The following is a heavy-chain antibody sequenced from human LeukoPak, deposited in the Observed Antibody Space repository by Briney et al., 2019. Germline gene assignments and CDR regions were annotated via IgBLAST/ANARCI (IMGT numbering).Heavy chain of an antibody. CDR2: IYYGGST. Sequence: SETLSLTCAVYGGSFSGYYWSWIRQPPGKGLEWIGYIYYGGSTNYNPSLKSRVTISVDTSKNQFSLKLSSVTAADTAVYYCAKHDFWSGYSSPLDVWGQGTTVTVSS. V-gene: IGHV4-59*08. J-gene: IGHJ6*02. CDR3: AKHDFWSGYSSPLDV. D-gene: IGHD3-3*01. CDR1: GGSFSGYY.